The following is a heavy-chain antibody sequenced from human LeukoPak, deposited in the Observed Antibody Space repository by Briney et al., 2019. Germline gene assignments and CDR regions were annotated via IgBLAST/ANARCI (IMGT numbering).Heavy chain of an antibody. CDR1: GFNFNRYG. Sequence: PGRSLRLSCAVSGFNFNRYGMHWVRQAPGKGLEWVAVMSHDGSNEYYADSVKGRFTISRDTSKNTMYLQMNSLRPEDTALYYCAKCRITIYGVADHWGQGTLVTVSS. V-gene: IGHV3-30*18. D-gene: IGHD3-3*01. CDR2: MSHDGSNE. CDR3: AKCRITIYGVADH. J-gene: IGHJ5*02.